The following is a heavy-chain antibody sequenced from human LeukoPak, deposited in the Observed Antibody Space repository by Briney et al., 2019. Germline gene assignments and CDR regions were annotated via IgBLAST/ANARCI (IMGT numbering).Heavy chain of an antibody. CDR1: GYTFTSYA. J-gene: IGHJ4*02. Sequence: ASVKVSCKASGYTFTSYALSWVRQAPGQGLERVGWISASNGDTKYAQKLEGRVTMTTDTSTSTAYLELRSLRSDDTAVYYCARAVIGTYYSDYWGQGTLVTVSS. D-gene: IGHD2-21*01. V-gene: IGHV1-18*01. CDR3: ARAVIGTYYSDY. CDR2: ISASNGDT.